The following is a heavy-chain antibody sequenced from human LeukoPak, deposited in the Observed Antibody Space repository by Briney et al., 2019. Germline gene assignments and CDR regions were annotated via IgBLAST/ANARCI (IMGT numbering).Heavy chain of an antibody. CDR2: ISGSGDNT. J-gene: IGHJ3*02. V-gene: IGHV3-23*01. CDR1: GFTFSTYA. D-gene: IGHD3-22*01. Sequence: GGSLRLSCAASGFTFSTYAMSWVRQAPGKGLEWVSGISGSGDNTNYADSVKGRFTISRDNSKNTLSLQMSSLRVEDTAVYYCARALYYYDSSGYLAQGAFDIWGQGTMVTVSS. CDR3: ARALYYYDSSGYLAQGAFDI.